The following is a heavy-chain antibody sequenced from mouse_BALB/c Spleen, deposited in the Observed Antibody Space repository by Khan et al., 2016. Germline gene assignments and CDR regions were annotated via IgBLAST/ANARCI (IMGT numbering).Heavy chain of an antibody. V-gene: IGHV5-9-4*01. CDR2: ISSGGSYT. J-gene: IGHJ3*01. CDR3: ARAYSPY. CDR1: GFTFSSYA. D-gene: IGHD2-12*01. Sequence: EVELVESGGGLVKPGGSLKLSCAASGFTFSSYAMSWVRQSPEKRLEWVAEISSGGSYTYYPDTVTGRFTISRANAKNTLYLEMSSLRSDDTAMYYCARAYSPYWGQGTLVTVSA.